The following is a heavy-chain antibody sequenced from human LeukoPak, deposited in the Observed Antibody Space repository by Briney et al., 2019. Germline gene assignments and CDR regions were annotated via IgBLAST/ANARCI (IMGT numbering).Heavy chain of an antibody. V-gene: IGHV3-23*01. D-gene: IGHD3-10*01. Sequence: GGSLRLSCAASGFTVSSNYMSWVRQAPGKGLEWVSAISGSGGTTYYADSVKGRFTISRDNSKNTLFLQMNSLRAEDTAVYYCAKSLYYNSGSGVYWGQGTLVTVSS. J-gene: IGHJ4*02. CDR2: ISGSGGTT. CDR3: AKSLYYNSGSGVY. CDR1: GFTVSSNY.